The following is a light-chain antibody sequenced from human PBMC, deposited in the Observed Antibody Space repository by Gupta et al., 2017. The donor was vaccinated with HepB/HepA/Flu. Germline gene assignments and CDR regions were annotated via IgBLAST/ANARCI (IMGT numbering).Light chain of an antibody. Sequence: DIQMTQSPASLSASVGDRVTITCRASQSISSYLNWYQQKPGKAPKLLIYAASRRESGVPSRFSGSGSGTDFTLTISSLQPEDFATYYCQQSDSTPNTFGGGTKVEIK. CDR3: QQSDSTPNT. J-gene: IGKJ4*01. CDR1: QSISSY. V-gene: IGKV1-39*01. CDR2: AAS.